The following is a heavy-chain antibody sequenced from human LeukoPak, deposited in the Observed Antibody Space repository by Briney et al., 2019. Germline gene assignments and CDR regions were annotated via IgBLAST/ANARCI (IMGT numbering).Heavy chain of an antibody. V-gene: IGHV1-69*06. Sequence: ASVKVSCKASGGTFSSYAISWVRQAPGQGLEWVGGIIPIFGTANYAQKFQGRVTITADKSTSTAYMELSSLRSEDTAVYYCARDYGYGYYRYYYYYMDVWGKGTTVTVSS. CDR2: IIPIFGTA. CDR3: ARDYGYGYYRYYYYYMDV. CDR1: GGTFSSYA. J-gene: IGHJ6*03. D-gene: IGHD5-18*01.